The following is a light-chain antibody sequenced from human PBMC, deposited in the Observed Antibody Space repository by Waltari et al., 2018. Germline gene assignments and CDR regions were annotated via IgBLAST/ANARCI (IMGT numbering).Light chain of an antibody. V-gene: IGLV2-14*03. CDR2: DVS. CDR1: RSDVGGYPY. J-gene: IGLJ3*02. Sequence: QSALTQPASVSGSPGQSITISCTGTRSDVGGYPYVSWYQQPPGNAPKLMIYDVSNRPSGVSNRFSGSKSGNTASLTISGLQAEDEADYYCSSYTSSSTLWVFGGGTKLTVL. CDR3: SSYTSSSTLWV.